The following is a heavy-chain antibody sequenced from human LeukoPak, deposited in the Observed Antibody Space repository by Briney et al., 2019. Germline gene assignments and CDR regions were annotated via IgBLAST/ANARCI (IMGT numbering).Heavy chain of an antibody. Sequence: GGSLRLSCAASGFTFSSYGMHWVRQAPGKGLEWVAFIQYDGSNKYYADSVKGRFTISRDNSKNTLYLQMNSLRDEDTAVYYCAKRIQSAMATGYWGQGTLVTVSS. CDR3: AKRIQSAMATGY. CDR1: GFTFSSYG. CDR2: IQYDGSNK. J-gene: IGHJ4*02. V-gene: IGHV3-30*02. D-gene: IGHD5-18*01.